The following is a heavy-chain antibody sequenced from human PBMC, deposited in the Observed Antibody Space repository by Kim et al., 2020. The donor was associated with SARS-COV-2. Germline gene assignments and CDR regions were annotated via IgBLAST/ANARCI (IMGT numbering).Heavy chain of an antibody. Sequence: STNYHPSLRCRIAISVDTSKTHFSLKLSPVAAADTAVYYCARAPLAYYLDVWGKGTTVTVSS. V-gene: IGHV4-61*03. CDR3: ARAPLAYYLDV. CDR2: ST. J-gene: IGHJ6*03.